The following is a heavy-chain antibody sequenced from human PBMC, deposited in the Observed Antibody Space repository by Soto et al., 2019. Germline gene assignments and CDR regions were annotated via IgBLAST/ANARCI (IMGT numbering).Heavy chain of an antibody. CDR1: GFTFRSYA. CDR2: ISSSSSTI. D-gene: IGHD3-16*02. V-gene: IGHV3-48*02. J-gene: IGHJ6*04. CDR3: AREIMITFGGVIARAYGRDV. Sequence: PGGSLRLSCAASGFTFRSYAMSWVRQAPGKGLEWVSYISSSSSTIYYADSVKGRFTISRDNAKNSLYLQMNSLRDEDTAVYYCAREIMITFGGVIARAYGRDVWGKGPWHTVPS.